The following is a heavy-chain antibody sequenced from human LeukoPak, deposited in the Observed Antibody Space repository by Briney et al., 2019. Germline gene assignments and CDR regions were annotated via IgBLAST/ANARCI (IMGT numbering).Heavy chain of an antibody. CDR2: ISTSGST. CDR1: GGSISNYY. CDR3: ARRASYYYYMDV. V-gene: IGHV4-4*09. J-gene: IGHJ6*03. Sequence: SETLSLTCTVSGGSISNYYWSWIRQPPGKGLEWIGYISTSGSTNYNPSLKSRLTISVDTSKNQSSLKLTSVTAADTAIYYCARRASYYYYMDVWGEGTTVTVSS.